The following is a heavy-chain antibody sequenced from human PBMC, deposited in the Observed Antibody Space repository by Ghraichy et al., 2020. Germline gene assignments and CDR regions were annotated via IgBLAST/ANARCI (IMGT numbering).Heavy chain of an antibody. D-gene: IGHD6-19*01. J-gene: IGHJ4*02. Sequence: ETLSLTCAASGFIFSDYWMSWVRQAPGKGLEWVANIKKDGSEKYYVDSVKGRFTISRDNAKNSLYLQMNSLRAEDTAVYYCARDLGSGWSFDSWGQGTLVTVSS. CDR2: IKKDGSEK. V-gene: IGHV3-7*01. CDR1: GFIFSDYW. CDR3: ARDLGSGWSFDS.